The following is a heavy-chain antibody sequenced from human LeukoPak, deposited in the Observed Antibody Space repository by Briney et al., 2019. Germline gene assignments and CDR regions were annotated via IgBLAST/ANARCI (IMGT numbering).Heavy chain of an antibody. CDR3: ALCAPTDYDFWSGYSVNWFDP. Sequence: SETLSLTCTASGGSISSSSYYWGWIRQPPGKGLEWIGSIYYSGSTYYHPSLKSRVTISVDTSKNPFSLKLSSVTAADTAVYYCALCAPTDYDFWSGYSVNWFDPWGQGTLVTVSS. J-gene: IGHJ5*02. CDR1: GGSISSSSYY. D-gene: IGHD3-3*01. V-gene: IGHV4-39*01. CDR2: IYYSGST.